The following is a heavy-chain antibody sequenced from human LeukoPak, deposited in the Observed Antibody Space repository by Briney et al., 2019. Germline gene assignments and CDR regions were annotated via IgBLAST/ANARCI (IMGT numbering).Heavy chain of an antibody. Sequence: PSETLSLTCTVSGGSISSYYWSWIRQPAGKGLEWIGRIYTSGSTNYNPSLKSRVTMSVDTSKNQFSLKLSSVTAADTAVYYCARDETVTTFRGRYYYFDYWGQGTLVTVSS. D-gene: IGHD4-17*01. CDR2: IYTSGST. CDR1: GGSISSYY. J-gene: IGHJ4*02. V-gene: IGHV4-4*07. CDR3: ARDETVTTFRGRYYYFDY.